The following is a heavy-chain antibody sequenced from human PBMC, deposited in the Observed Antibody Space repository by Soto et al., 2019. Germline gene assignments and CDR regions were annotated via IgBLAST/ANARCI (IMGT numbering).Heavy chain of an antibody. CDR3: TRDDVRCNGVRCYGVPMDV. CDR1: GFSVNSKY. V-gene: IGHV3-66*01. D-gene: IGHD2-15*01. CDR2: IQSGGST. Sequence: EVQLVESGGDLVQPGGSLRLSCAASGFSVNSKYMSWVRQAPGKGLEWVSLIQSGGSTYYAGSVKGRFTISRDFSENTLFLQMNSLRVEDTPVYYCTRDDVRCNGVRCYGVPMDVWGKGITVTVSA. J-gene: IGHJ6*04.